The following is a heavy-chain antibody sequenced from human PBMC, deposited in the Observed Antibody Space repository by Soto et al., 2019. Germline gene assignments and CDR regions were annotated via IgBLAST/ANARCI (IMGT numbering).Heavy chain of an antibody. V-gene: IGHV1-18*04. D-gene: IGHD3-3*01. J-gene: IGHJ6*02. Sequence: GASVKVSCKASGYTFTSYGISWVRQAPGQGLEWMGWISAYNGNTNYAQKLQGRVTMTTDTSTSTAYMELRSLRSDDTAVYYCARDPYYDFWSGYYTSYYYYGMDVWGQGTTVTVS. CDR2: ISAYNGNT. CDR3: ARDPYYDFWSGYYTSYYYYGMDV. CDR1: GYTFTSYG.